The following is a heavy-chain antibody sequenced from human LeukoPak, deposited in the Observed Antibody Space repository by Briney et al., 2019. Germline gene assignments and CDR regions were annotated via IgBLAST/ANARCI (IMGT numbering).Heavy chain of an antibody. CDR2: IIPVFGTT. D-gene: IGHD1/OR15-1a*01. CDR3: AREAGIAITGTIWYFDL. J-gene: IGHJ2*01. CDR1: GGTFITDA. Sequence: ASVKVSCKASGGTFITDALAWGRPVPGQGPEWMGRIIPVFGTTNYAETFRGRVTITADISTSTAYMQLSSLRSEDTAVYYCAREAGIAITGTIWYFDLGGRGTLVTVSS. V-gene: IGHV1-69*06.